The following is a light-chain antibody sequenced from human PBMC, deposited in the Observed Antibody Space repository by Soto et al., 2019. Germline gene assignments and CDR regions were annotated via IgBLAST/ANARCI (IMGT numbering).Light chain of an antibody. Sequence: DIVMTQSPDSLAVSLGERATINCRSSQSVLYSSNNKNYLAWYQQKPGQAPKLLIYWASIRESGVPDRFSGSGSGTDFTLTISTLQAEDVAVYYCLQYYSSPLTFGGGTKVEIK. CDR2: WAS. J-gene: IGKJ4*01. CDR3: LQYYSSPLT. V-gene: IGKV4-1*01. CDR1: QSVLYSSNNKNY.